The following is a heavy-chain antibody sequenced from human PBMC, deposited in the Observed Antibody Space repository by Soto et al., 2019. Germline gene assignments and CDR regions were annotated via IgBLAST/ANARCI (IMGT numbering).Heavy chain of an antibody. J-gene: IGHJ5*02. CDR3: AREKSDLELFNWLDP. V-gene: IGHV5-10-1*03. CDR1: GYSFTTYW. CDR2: IDPRDSYT. D-gene: IGHD1-7*01. Sequence: DVQLAQSGAEVKKPGESLRITCEASGYSFTTYWTSWVRQMPGKGLEWMGAIDPRDSYTKYSPSFQGHVTISVDKSISTAYLQWNSLKASDTAIYYCAREKSDLELFNWLDPWGQGTLVTVSS.